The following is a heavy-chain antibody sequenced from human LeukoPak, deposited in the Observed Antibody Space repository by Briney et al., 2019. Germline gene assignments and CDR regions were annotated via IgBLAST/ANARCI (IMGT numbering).Heavy chain of an antibody. V-gene: IGHV1-18*01. Sequence: ASVNVSCKASGYTFTSYGISWVRQAPGQGLEWMGWISAYNGNTNYAQKLQGRVTMTTDTSTSTAYMELRSLRSDDTAVYYCARDSPGNYDFWSGYYRLDYWGQGTLVTVSS. J-gene: IGHJ4*02. CDR2: ISAYNGNT. CDR3: ARDSPGNYDFWSGYYRLDY. D-gene: IGHD3-3*01. CDR1: GYTFTSYG.